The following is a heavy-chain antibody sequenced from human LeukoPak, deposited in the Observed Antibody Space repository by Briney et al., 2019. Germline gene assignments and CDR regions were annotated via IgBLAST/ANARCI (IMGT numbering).Heavy chain of an antibody. Sequence: GGSLRLSCAASGFTFSSYSMNWVRQAPGKGLQWVSSISSSSSYIYYADSVKGRFTISRDNAKNSLYLQMNRLRAEGRAVYYCATAAGPGYYYYGMVVWGQGTTVTVCS. V-gene: IGHV3-21*01. CDR1: GFTFSSYS. D-gene: IGHD6-13*01. J-gene: IGHJ6*02. CDR3: ATAAGPGYYYYGMVV. CDR2: ISSSSSYI.